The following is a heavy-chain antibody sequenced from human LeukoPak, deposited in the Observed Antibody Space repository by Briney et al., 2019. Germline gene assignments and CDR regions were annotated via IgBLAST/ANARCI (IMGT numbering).Heavy chain of an antibody. CDR1: GFAFSNYA. D-gene: IGHD4-17*01. Sequence: GGSLRLSCAASGFAFSNYAMRWVRQAPGKGLEWVSTISGSGGNTYYADSVKGRFSVSRDNSKTTLYLQMNSLRAEDTAVYYCAKEGSTVTAGQYFDYWGQGTLVNVSS. CDR2: ISGSGGNT. CDR3: AKEGSTVTAGQYFDY. V-gene: IGHV3-23*01. J-gene: IGHJ4*02.